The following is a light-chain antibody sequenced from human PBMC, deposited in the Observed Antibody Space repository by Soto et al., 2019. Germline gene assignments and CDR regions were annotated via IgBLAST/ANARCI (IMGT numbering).Light chain of an antibody. CDR1: QNLLFSSNNKNS. V-gene: IGKV4-1*01. CDR2: WAS. CDR3: QQYHTTPNT. J-gene: IGKJ2*01. Sequence: DVVMTQSPDSLAVSLGERAAINCKSSQNLLFSSNNKNSLAWYQQKPGQPPKLLIYWASTRESGAPDRVSGSGSGRDFARTISSLQAEDVAVYYCQQYHTTPNTFGQGTKVEIK.